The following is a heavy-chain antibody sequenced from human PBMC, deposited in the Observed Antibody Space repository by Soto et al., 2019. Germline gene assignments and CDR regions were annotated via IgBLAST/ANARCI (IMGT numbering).Heavy chain of an antibody. CDR2: ISQSGTDI. J-gene: IGHJ4*02. CDR3: VRDPRQLAY. V-gene: IGHV3-11*01. CDR1: GFTFSDHY. D-gene: IGHD6-13*01. Sequence: GSLRLSCAASGFTFSDHYMTWVRQAPGKGLELVSYISQSGTDINYADSVKGRFTSSRDNAKKSLYLQMNSLRAEDTAVYYCVRDPRQLAYWGQGTLVTVSS.